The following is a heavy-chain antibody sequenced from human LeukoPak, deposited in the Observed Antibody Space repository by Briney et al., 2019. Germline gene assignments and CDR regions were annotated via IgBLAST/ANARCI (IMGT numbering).Heavy chain of an antibody. Sequence: PGGSLRLSCAASGFTFDDYTMHWVRQAPGKGLEWVSVIYRGDSTYYADSVKGRFTISRDNSKNTLYLQMNSLRAEDTAVYYCAKSGYNRFDYWGQGTLVTVSS. CDR3: AKSGYNRFDY. CDR2: IYRGDST. V-gene: IGHV3-23*03. D-gene: IGHD5-24*01. CDR1: GFTFDDYT. J-gene: IGHJ4*02.